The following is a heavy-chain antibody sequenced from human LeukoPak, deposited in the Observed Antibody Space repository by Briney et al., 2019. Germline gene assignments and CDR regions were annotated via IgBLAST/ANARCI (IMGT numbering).Heavy chain of an antibody. V-gene: IGHV3-23*01. J-gene: IGHJ4*02. CDR2: ISGSGGIT. D-gene: IGHD2-21*02. Sequence: GGSLRLSCAASGFTFSNYAMSWVRQAPGKGLEWLSAISGSGGITYYVDSVKGRFTISRDNSKNTLYLQMNSLRAEDTAVYYCAKSLGSVGGTANDYWGQGTLVTVSS. CDR1: GFTFSNYA. CDR3: AKSLGSVGGTANDY.